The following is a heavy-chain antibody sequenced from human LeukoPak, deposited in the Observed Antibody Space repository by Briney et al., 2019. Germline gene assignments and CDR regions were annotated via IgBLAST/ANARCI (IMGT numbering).Heavy chain of an antibody. CDR1: GFSFSIYG. V-gene: IGHV3-30*18. J-gene: IGHJ4*02. CDR2: ISYDGSVK. Sequence: PGRSLRLSCAASGFSFSIYGMHWVRQAPGKGLEWVAAISYDGSVKYYVDSVKGRFTISRDNSKNTLYLQMNSLRAEDTAVYYCAKDANWTSPHRYYFDYWGQGTLVTVSS. D-gene: IGHD1-1*01. CDR3: AKDANWTSPHRYYFDY.